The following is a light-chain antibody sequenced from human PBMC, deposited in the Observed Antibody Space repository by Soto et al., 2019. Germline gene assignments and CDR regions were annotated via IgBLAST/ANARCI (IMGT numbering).Light chain of an antibody. V-gene: IGKV1-5*01. CDR2: DAS. Sequence: DIQMTQSPSTLSASVGDRVTITCRASQTISVWLAWYQQKPGRAPNLLIYDASSLQSGVPSRFSGSGFGTEFTLALSCLQPDDFATYYCQPYNRAYTFGQATKLEI. CDR3: QPYNRAYT. J-gene: IGKJ2*01. CDR1: QTISVW.